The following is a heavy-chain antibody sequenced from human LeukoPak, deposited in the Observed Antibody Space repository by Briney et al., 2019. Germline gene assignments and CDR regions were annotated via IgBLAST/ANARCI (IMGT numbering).Heavy chain of an antibody. CDR2: IYYSGST. D-gene: IGHD6-19*01. CDR3: ARHSIAVAGTGEYFDY. CDR1: GGSISSSSYY. J-gene: IGHJ4*02. Sequence: PSETLSLTCTVSGGSISSSSYYWGWIRQPPGKGLEWIGSIYYSGSTYYNPSLKGRVTISVDTSKNQFSLKLSSVTAADTAVYYCARHSIAVAGTGEYFDYWGQGTLVTVSS. V-gene: IGHV4-39*01.